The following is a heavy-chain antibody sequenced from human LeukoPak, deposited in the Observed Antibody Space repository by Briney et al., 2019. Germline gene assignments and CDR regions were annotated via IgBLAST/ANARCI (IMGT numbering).Heavy chain of an antibody. CDR3: ARGDGYYYQDYFDY. CDR1: GYTFTGYY. Sequence: GASVKVSCKASGYTFTGYYMHWVRQAPGQGLEWMGWINPNSGGTNYAQKFQGRVTMTRDTSISTAYMELSRLRSDDTAVYYCARGDGYYYQDYFDYWGQGTQVTVSS. V-gene: IGHV1-2*02. D-gene: IGHD3-22*01. CDR2: INPNSGGT. J-gene: IGHJ4*02.